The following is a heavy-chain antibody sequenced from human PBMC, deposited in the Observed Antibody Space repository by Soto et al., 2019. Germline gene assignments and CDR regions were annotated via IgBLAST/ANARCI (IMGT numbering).Heavy chain of an antibody. CDR3: ARLRDSDGMDV. CDR1: GGTFSSYT. J-gene: IGHJ6*02. V-gene: IGHV1-69*02. CDR2: IIPILGIA. Sequence: QVQLVQSGAEVKNPGSSVKVSCKAAGGTFSSYTISWVRQAPGQGLEWMGRIIPILGIANYAQKFQGRVTITADKSTSTAYMELSSLRSEDTAVYYCARLRDSDGMDVWGQGTTVTVSS. D-gene: IGHD1-26*01.